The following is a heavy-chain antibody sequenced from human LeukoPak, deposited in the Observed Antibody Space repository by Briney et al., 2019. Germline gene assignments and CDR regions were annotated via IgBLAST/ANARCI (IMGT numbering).Heavy chain of an antibody. CDR2: ISSSSSYI. Sequence: GGSLRLSCAASGFTFSSYSMNWVRQAPGKGLEWVSSISSSSSYIYYADSVKGRFTISRDNAKNSLYLQMNSLRAEDTAVYYCTRELKSSSPEGDAFDIWGQGTMVTVSS. CDR3: TRELKSSSPEGDAFDI. CDR1: GFTFSSYS. D-gene: IGHD6-13*01. J-gene: IGHJ3*02. V-gene: IGHV3-21*03.